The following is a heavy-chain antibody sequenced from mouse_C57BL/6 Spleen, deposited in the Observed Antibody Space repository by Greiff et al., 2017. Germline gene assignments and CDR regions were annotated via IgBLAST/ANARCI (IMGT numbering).Heavy chain of an antibody. V-gene: IGHV14-2*01. J-gene: IGHJ2*01. Sequence: VHVKQSGAELVKPGASVKLSCTASGFNIKDYYMHWVKQRTEQGLEWIGRIDPEDGETKYAPKFQGKATITADTSSNTAYLQLSSLTSEDTAVYYCARGQAVEYYFDYWGQGTTLTVSS. CDR1: GFNIKDYY. CDR3: ARGQAVEYYFDY. D-gene: IGHD3-2*02. CDR2: IDPEDGET.